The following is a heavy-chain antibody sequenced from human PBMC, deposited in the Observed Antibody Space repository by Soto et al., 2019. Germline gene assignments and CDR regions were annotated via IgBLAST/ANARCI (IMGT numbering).Heavy chain of an antibody. V-gene: IGHV3-21*01. D-gene: IGHD5-18*01. CDR1: GFTFSTYA. J-gene: IGHJ6*02. CDR3: AKPPIEAMAYYYYAMDV. Sequence: GGSLRLSCAASGFTFSTYAMSWVRQAPGKGLEWVSSISSSSSYIYYADSVKGRFTISRDNAKNTLYLQMNSLRAEDTAVYYCAKPPIEAMAYYYYAMDVWGQGTTVTVSS. CDR2: ISSSSSYI.